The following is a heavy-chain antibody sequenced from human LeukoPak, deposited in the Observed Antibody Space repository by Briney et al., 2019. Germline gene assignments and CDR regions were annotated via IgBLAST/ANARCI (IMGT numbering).Heavy chain of an antibody. J-gene: IGHJ6*03. CDR1: GGSIRSSDDY. CDR3: TRAASSGPLFTYHMDV. D-gene: IGHD3-22*01. V-gene: IGHV4-39*07. CDR2: IYYTGSS. Sequence: SETLSLTCSVCGGSIRSSDDYWGFVRQTPGKGLEWMGSIYYTGSSHYNPSLKSRATISVDTSKNQFSLKLTSVTAADTAVYYCTRAASSGPLFTYHMDVWGKGTTVTVSS.